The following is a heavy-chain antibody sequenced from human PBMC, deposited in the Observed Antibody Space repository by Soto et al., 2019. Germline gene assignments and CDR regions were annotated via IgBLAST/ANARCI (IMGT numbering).Heavy chain of an antibody. Sequence: PSGTLALTCTVYWGFLSESYVTCIRQPPGKGLEWIGEINHVGGTNYNPSLKSRVTMSVDTSQNQFSLRLISVTAADTAMYFCVRIRYQLPSSVLWLDPWGQGTPVTVYS. CDR3: VRIRYQLPSSVLWLDP. D-gene: IGHD3-16*01. CDR1: WGFLSESY. V-gene: IGHV4-34*01. CDR2: INHVGGT. J-gene: IGHJ5*02.